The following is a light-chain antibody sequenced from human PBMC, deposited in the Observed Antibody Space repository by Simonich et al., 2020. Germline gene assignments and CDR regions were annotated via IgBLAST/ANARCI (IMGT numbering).Light chain of an antibody. CDR1: QSLVHSDGNTY. CDR3: MQGTHWPPIT. CDR2: KVS. V-gene: IGKV2-30*02. J-gene: IGKJ5*01. Sequence: DVVMTQSPLSLPVTLGQPASISCRSSQSLVHSDGNTYLNWFQQRQGQSPRRLIYKVSNRDSGVPDRFRGSGSGTDFTLKISRVEAEDVGVYYCMQGTHWPPITFGQGTRLEIK.